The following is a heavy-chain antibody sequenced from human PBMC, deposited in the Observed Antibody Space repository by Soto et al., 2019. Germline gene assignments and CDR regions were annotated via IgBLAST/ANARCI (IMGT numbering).Heavy chain of an antibody. CDR3: ARDLYYGPGSYYRTDYGMDV. J-gene: IGHJ6*02. CDR2: INSDGSST. Sequence: EVQLVESGGGLVQPGGSLRLSCAASGFTFSSYWMHWVRQAPGKGLVWVSRINSDGSSTSYADSVKGRFTISRDNAKNTLYLQMNSLRAEDTAVYYCARDLYYGPGSYYRTDYGMDVWGQGTTVTVSS. D-gene: IGHD3-10*01. V-gene: IGHV3-74*01. CDR1: GFTFSSYW.